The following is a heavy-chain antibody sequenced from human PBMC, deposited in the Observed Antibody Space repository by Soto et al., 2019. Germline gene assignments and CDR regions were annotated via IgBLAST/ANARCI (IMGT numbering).Heavy chain of an antibody. J-gene: IGHJ6*03. D-gene: IGHD3-10*01. V-gene: IGHV3-21*01. CDR2: ISSSSSYI. CDR3: ARVAGGDYYGSGSYYNGGLYMDV. CDR1: GFTFSSYS. Sequence: GGSLRLSCAASGFTFSSYSMNWVRQAPGKGLEWVSSISSSSSYIYYADSVKGRFTISRDNAKNSLYLQMNSLRAEDTVVYYCARVAGGDYYGSGSYYNGGLYMDVWGKGTTVTVSS.